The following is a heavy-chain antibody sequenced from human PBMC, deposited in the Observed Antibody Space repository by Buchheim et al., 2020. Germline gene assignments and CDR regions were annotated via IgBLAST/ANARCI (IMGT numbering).Heavy chain of an antibody. D-gene: IGHD2-15*01. J-gene: IGHJ4*02. CDR2: ISYDGSNE. Sequence: QVQLVESGGGVVQPGRSLRLSCVVSGFTFSTSSMYWVRQFPGKGPEWVAVISYDGSNEYYADSVKGRFTISRDNSRSTVYLQMNSLRTEDTAVYYCARGKGYCTGGTCYTLAYFVLWGQG. CDR3: ARGKGYCTGGTCYTLAYFVL. CDR1: GFTFSTSS. V-gene: IGHV3-30-3*01.